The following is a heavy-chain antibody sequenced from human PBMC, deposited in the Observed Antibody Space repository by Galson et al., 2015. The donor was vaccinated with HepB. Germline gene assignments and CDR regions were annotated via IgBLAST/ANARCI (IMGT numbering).Heavy chain of an antibody. CDR3: AKESTVTTKNWFDP. CDR1: GFSFSSYG. J-gene: IGHJ5*02. CDR2: IRYDGTNE. V-gene: IGHV3-30*02. D-gene: IGHD4-17*01. Sequence: SLRLSCAASGFSFSSYGMHWVRQAPGKGPEWVSFIRYDGTNEYYADPVKGRFTISRDNSKNTLYLQMNGLRAEDTAVYYCAKESTVTTKNWFDPWGQGTLVTVSS.